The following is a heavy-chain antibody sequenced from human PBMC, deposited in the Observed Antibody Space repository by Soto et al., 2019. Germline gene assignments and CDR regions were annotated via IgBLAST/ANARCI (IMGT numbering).Heavy chain of an antibody. CDR1: GFTFSPYG. J-gene: IGHJ6*02. D-gene: IGHD4-17*01. CDR2: ISHSGGTQ. Sequence: QVQLVESGGGVVQPGRSLRLSCAASGFTFSPYGMHWVRQAPGKGLEWVAVISHSGGTQFYADSVKGRFTISRDNSKSSLYLEMNSLRAEDTAVYYCARDLVDSGADYFYYYGMDVWGQGTTVTVSS. V-gene: IGHV3-30*19. CDR3: ARDLVDSGADYFYYYGMDV.